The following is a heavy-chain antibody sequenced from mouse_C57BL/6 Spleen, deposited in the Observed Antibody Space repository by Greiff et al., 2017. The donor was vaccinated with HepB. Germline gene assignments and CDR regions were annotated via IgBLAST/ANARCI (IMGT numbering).Heavy chain of an antibody. J-gene: IGHJ4*01. CDR1: GYTFTSYW. D-gene: IGHD4-1*01. Sequence: QLQQSGAELVKPGASVKLSCKASGYTFTSYWMHWVKQRPGQGLEWIGMIHPNSGSTNYNEKFKSKATLTVDKSSSTAYMQLSSLTSEDSAVYYCARGELTGTLYAMDYWGQGTSVTVSS. CDR3: ARGELTGTLYAMDY. V-gene: IGHV1-64*01. CDR2: IHPNSGST.